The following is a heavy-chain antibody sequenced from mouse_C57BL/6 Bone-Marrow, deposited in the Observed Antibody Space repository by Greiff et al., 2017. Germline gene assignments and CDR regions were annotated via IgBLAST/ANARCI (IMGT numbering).Heavy chain of an antibody. V-gene: IGHV5-17*01. CDR1: GFTFSDYG. J-gene: IGHJ4*01. CDR3: ARHYAMDY. CDR2: ISSGSSTI. Sequence: DVQLQESGGGLVKPGGSLKLSCAASGFTFSDYGMHWVRQAPEKGLEWVAYISSGSSTIYYADTVKGRFTISRDNAKNTLFLQMTSLRSEDTAMYYCARHYAMDYWGQGTSVTVSS.